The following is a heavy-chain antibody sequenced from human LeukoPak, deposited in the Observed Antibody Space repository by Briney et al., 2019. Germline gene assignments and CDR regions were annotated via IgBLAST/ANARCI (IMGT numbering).Heavy chain of an antibody. CDR2: IYTNTGNP. CDR1: GYTFTSYA. D-gene: IGHD2-15*01. V-gene: IGHV7-4-1*02. CDR3: ARKSVAATPRDIVYQYSYMDV. J-gene: IGHJ6*03. Sequence: ASVKVSCKASGYTFTSYAMDWVRQAPGQGLEWMGWIYTNTGNPTYAQGFTGRFVFSLDTSVSTAYLQISSLKAEDTAVYYCARKSVAATPRDIVYQYSYMDVWGKGTTVTVSS.